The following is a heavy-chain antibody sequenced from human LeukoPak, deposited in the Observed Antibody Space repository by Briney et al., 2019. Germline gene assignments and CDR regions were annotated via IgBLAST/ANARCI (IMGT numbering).Heavy chain of an antibody. D-gene: IGHD6-13*01. CDR2: INPSGGST. CDR1: GYTFTCYY. CDR3: ARATSSSWHNAGGY. J-gene: IGHJ4*02. Sequence: ASVKVSCKSSGYTFTCYYMHWVRQSPGQGLEWMGIINPSGGSTSYAQKFQGRVNMTRDTSTSTVYMELSSLTSEDTAVYYCARATSSSWHNAGGYWGQGTLVTVSS. V-gene: IGHV1-46*01.